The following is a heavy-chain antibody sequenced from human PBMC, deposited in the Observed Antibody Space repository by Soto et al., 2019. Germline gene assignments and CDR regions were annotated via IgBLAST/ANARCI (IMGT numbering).Heavy chain of an antibody. Sequence: SETLSLTCTVSGGSISASSYYWSWIRQPPGKGLEWIGYIYYSGSTNYNPSLKSRVTISVDTSKNQFSLKLSSVTAADTAVYYCARKGSYKNYYYYGMDVWGQGTTVTVSS. CDR3: ARKGSYKNYYYYGMDV. J-gene: IGHJ6*02. D-gene: IGHD2-15*01. V-gene: IGHV4-61*01. CDR1: GGSISASSYY. CDR2: IYYSGST.